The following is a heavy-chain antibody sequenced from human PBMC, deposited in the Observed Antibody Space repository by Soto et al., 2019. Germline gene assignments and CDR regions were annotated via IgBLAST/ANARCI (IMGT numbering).Heavy chain of an antibody. CDR2: TIPMFATA. D-gene: IGHD6-19*01. J-gene: IGHJ4*02. CDR3: ARGLFGQQWLVGFDT. CDR1: GGSFSNYI. V-gene: IGHV1-69*01. Sequence: QVHLVQSGAEVKKPGSSVKVSCKASGGSFSNYIFAWVRQAPGQGLEWMGGTIPMFATAQYAQKLQGRVTITADESTITVYIDLTSLTSDDTAVYYCARGLFGQQWLVGFDTWGQGTLVTVSS.